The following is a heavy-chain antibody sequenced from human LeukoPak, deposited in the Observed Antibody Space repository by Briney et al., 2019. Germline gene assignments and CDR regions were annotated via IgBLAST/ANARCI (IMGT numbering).Heavy chain of an antibody. Sequence: ASVKVSCKASGYTFTNYGISWVRQAPGQGLEWMGWISGYNANTNYVQKLQGRVTMTTDTSTSTAYMELRSLRSDDTAVYYCARDYYDSSGYYGVVDYWGQGTLVTVSS. V-gene: IGHV1-18*01. J-gene: IGHJ4*02. CDR2: ISGYNANT. CDR1: GYTFTNYG. D-gene: IGHD3-22*01. CDR3: ARDYYDSSGYYGVVDY.